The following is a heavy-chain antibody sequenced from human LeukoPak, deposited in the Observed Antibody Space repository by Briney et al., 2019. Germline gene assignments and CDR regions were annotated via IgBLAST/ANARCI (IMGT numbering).Heavy chain of an antibody. Sequence: GGSLRLSCAASGFTFSSYGMHWVRQAPGKGLEWVAVISYDGSNKYYADSVKGRFTISRDNSKNTLYLQMNSLRAEDTAVYSCAKDMGYYYDSSGYFDYWGQGTLVTVSS. J-gene: IGHJ4*02. CDR1: GFTFSSYG. V-gene: IGHV3-30*18. CDR2: ISYDGSNK. D-gene: IGHD3-22*01. CDR3: AKDMGYYYDSSGYFDY.